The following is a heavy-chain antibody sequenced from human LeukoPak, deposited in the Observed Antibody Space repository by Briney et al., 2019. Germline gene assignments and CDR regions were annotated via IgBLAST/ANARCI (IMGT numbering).Heavy chain of an antibody. CDR2: IRQDGSEK. Sequence: PGGSLRLSCAASGFTFSSSWMRWVRQAPGKGLEWVANIRQDGSEKYYVDSVKGRFTISRDNAKNSLYLQMNSLRAEDKAGYYCARSPGGYYFDYWGQGTLVTVSS. V-gene: IGHV3-7*01. CDR1: GFTFSSSW. CDR3: ARSPGGYYFDY. D-gene: IGHD3-16*01. J-gene: IGHJ4*02.